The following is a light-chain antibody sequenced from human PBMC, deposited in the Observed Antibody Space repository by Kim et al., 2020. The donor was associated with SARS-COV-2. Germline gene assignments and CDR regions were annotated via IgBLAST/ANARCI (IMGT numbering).Light chain of an antibody. CDR2: ATS. V-gene: IGKV1-39*01. J-gene: IGKJ4*01. CDR1: QSLGTY. CDR3: QQSYSLPLT. Sequence: ASVGDRVTITCRASQSLGTYLNWYQQKPGQAPRLLISATSSLQTGVPSRFSGFGSGSLFTLTITGLQPEDIAIYYCQQSYSLPLTFGGGTKVDIK.